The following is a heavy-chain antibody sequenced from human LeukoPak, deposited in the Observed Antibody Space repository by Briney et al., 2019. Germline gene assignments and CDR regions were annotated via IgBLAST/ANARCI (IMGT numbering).Heavy chain of an antibody. D-gene: IGHD3-3*01. CDR3: ARVAKFLEWLTYYYYMDV. Sequence: GGSLRLSCAASGFTFSSYGMHWVRQAPGKGLEWVAVISYDGSNKYYADSVKGRFTISRDNSKNTLCLQMNSLRAEDTAVYYCARVAKFLEWLTYYYYMDVWGKGTTVTVSS. CDR2: ISYDGSNK. J-gene: IGHJ6*03. CDR1: GFTFSSYG. V-gene: IGHV3-30*03.